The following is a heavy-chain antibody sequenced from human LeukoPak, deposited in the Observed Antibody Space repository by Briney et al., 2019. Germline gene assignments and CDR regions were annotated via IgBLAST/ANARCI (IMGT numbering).Heavy chain of an antibody. CDR3: ARDEIVGAPLDY. J-gene: IGHJ4*02. CDR1: GGTFSSYA. Sequence: SVKVSCKASGGTFSSYAISWVRQAPGQGLEWMGRIIPILGIANYAQKFQGRVTITADKSTSTAYMELSSLRSEDTAVYYCARDEIVGAPLDYWGQGTLVTVSS. V-gene: IGHV1-69*04. CDR2: IIPILGIA. D-gene: IGHD1-26*01.